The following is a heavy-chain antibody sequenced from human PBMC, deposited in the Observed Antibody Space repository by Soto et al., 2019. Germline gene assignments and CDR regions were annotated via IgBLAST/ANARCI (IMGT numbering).Heavy chain of an antibody. CDR1: GGSISRSDW. Sequence: PSETLSLTCAVSGGSISRSDWWPWVRQTPGKGLEWIGEINHSGRTNYNPSLKSRVTISVDKSKSQFSLRLSSVSAADTAVYFCARDWDYYGMDVWGQGTTVTVSS. V-gene: IGHV4-4*02. CDR3: ARDWDYYGMDV. CDR2: INHSGRT. D-gene: IGHD7-27*01. J-gene: IGHJ6*02.